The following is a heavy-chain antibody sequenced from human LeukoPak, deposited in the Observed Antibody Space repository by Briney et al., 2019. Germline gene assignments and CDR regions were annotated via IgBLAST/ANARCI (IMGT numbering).Heavy chain of an antibody. CDR3: ARTQHSSSWSAFDI. Sequence: SQTLSLTCDVSGGSISGYYWGWIRQPPGKGLEWVGYVHYSGTTNYNPSLKSRVTISLDTSKNQFSLKLRSLTAADTAMYYCARTQHSSSWSAFDIWGQGTMVSVSS. J-gene: IGHJ3*02. D-gene: IGHD6-13*01. CDR2: VHYSGTT. CDR1: GGSISGYY. V-gene: IGHV4-59*01.